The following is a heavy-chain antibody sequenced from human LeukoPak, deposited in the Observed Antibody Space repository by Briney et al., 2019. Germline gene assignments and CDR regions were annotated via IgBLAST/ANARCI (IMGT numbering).Heavy chain of an antibody. D-gene: IGHD2-2*01. CDR2: INPSGGST. CDR1: GYTFTSYY. J-gene: IGHJ5*02. Sequence: ASVKVSCKASGYTFTSYYMHWVRQAPGQGLEWMGIINPSGGSTSYAQKFQGRVTMTRDTSISTAYMELSSLRSDDTAVYYCARSGEVVPAAIVTRGTWFDPWGQGTLVTVSS. CDR3: ARSGEVVPAAIVTRGTWFDP. V-gene: IGHV1-46*01.